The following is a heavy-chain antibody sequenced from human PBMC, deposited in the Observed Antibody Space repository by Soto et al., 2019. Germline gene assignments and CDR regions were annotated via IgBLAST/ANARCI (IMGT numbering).Heavy chain of an antibody. D-gene: IGHD3-22*01. CDR3: ARSITMIVVVIPDAFDI. Sequence: TSETLSLTCTVSGGSISSYYWSWIRQPPGKGLEWIGYIYYSGSTNYNPSLKSRVTISVDTSKNQFSLKLSSVTAADTAVYYCARSITMIVVVIPDAFDIWGQGTMVTVS. CDR1: GGSISSYY. CDR2: IYYSGST. V-gene: IGHV4-59*01. J-gene: IGHJ3*02.